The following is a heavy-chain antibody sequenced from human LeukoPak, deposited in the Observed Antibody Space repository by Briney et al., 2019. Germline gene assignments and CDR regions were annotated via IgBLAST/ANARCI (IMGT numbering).Heavy chain of an antibody. J-gene: IGHJ4*02. Sequence: PSETLSLTCTVSGGSISSYYWSWIRQPPGKGLEWIGYIYYSGSTNYNPSLKSRVTISVDTSKNQFSLKLSSVTAADTAVYYCASSPATAPYYFDYWGQGTLVTVSS. CDR3: ASSPATAPYYFDY. CDR1: GGSISSYY. V-gene: IGHV4-59*12. CDR2: IYYSGST. D-gene: IGHD2-2*01.